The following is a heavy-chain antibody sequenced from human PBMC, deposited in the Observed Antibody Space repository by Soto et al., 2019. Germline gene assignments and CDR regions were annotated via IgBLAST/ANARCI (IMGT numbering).Heavy chain of an antibody. CDR2: ISYDGNNK. CDR3: ARAGCDGGTCYTLVGLRYGMDV. D-gene: IGHD2-15*01. V-gene: IGHV3-30-3*01. J-gene: IGHJ6*02. CDR1: GFTFSNYA. Sequence: QVQLVESGGGVVQPGRSRRLSCAASGFTFSNYAMYWVRQAPGKGLEWVAVISYDGNNKYYADSVKGRFTISRDNSKNTLYLQMNSLRAEDTAVYYCARAGCDGGTCYTLVGLRYGMDVWGQGTTVTVSS.